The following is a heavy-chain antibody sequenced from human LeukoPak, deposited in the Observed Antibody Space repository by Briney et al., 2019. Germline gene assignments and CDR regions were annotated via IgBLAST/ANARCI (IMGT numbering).Heavy chain of an antibody. CDR2: IYSGGGT. D-gene: IGHD3-22*01. CDR3: ARDSSGPAF. V-gene: IGHV3-53*01. J-gene: IGHJ4*02. Sequence: GGSLRLSCAASGFSVSNSYMSWVRQAPGKGLDWVSVIYSGGGTFHSDSVKGRFTASGDYSKNTLYLQMNNLRADDTAVYYCARDSSGPAFWGQGTLVTVS. CDR1: GFSVSNSY.